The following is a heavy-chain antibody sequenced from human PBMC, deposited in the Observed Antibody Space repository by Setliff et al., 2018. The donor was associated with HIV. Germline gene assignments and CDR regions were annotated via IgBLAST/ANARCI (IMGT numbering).Heavy chain of an antibody. CDR3: AKVGA. V-gene: IGHV4-39*07. Sequence: SETLSLTCTVSGGSISSNNYYWGWIRQSPGKGLEWFGSIYYSGNAYYNPSLKSRLTISMDTSKNQFSLKLNSVTAADTAVYYCAKVGAWGQGTLVTVSS. J-gene: IGHJ4*02. CDR1: GGSISSNNYY. CDR2: IYYSGNA.